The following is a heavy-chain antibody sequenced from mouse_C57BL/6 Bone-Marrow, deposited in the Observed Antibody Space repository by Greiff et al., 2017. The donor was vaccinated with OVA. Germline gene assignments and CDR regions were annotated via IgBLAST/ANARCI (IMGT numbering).Heavy chain of an antibody. CDR2: ILPGSGST. Sequence: QVQLQQSGAELMKPGASVKLSCKATGYTFTGYWIEWVKQRPGHGLEWIGEILPGSGSTNYTEKFKGKTTFTADTSSNTAYMQRSSLTAEDSAIYYCAREGSIYGWGYWGQGTTHTVSS. CDR3: AREGSIYGWGY. D-gene: IGHD1-1*01. CDR1: GYTFTGYW. J-gene: IGHJ2*01. V-gene: IGHV1-9*01.